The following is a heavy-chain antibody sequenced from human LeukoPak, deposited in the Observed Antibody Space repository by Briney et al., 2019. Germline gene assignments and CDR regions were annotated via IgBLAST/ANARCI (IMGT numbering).Heavy chain of an antibody. CDR1: GFTFSSYW. Sequence: PGGSLRLSCAASGFTFSSYWMHWVRQAPEKGLVWVSRISSDGSSSRYADSVKGRFTISRDNAKNTLYLQMNSLRAEDTAVYYCTSPGYCSSTSCPFDYWGRGTLVTVSS. V-gene: IGHV3-74*01. D-gene: IGHD2-2*03. CDR2: ISSDGSSS. J-gene: IGHJ4*02. CDR3: TSPGYCSSTSCPFDY.